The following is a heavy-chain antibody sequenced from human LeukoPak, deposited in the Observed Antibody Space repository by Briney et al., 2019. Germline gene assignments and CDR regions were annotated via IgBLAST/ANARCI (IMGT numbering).Heavy chain of an antibody. Sequence: GGSLRLSCVASGFTFSIHWMTWVRQAPGKGLEWVSHISSSGSITYYGDSVKGRITISRDNAKNSVSLYMSSLRAEDSAVYYCARPGITAFDIWGQGTMVTVSS. CDR1: GFTFSIHW. V-gene: IGHV3-48*01. CDR3: ARPGITAFDI. CDR2: ISSSGSIT. J-gene: IGHJ3*02. D-gene: IGHD3-10*01.